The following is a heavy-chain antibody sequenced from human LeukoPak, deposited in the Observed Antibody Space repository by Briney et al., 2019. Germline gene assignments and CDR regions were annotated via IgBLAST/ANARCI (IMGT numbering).Heavy chain of an antibody. D-gene: IGHD1-26*01. CDR3: AKLVGATEGDFDY. Sequence: GGSLRLSCAASGFTFDDYGMSWVRQAPGKGLEWVSGINWNGGSTGYADSVKGRFTISRDNAKNSLYLQMNSLRAEDTAVYYCAKLVGATEGDFDYWGQGTLVTVSS. V-gene: IGHV3-20*04. J-gene: IGHJ4*02. CDR2: INWNGGST. CDR1: GFTFDDYG.